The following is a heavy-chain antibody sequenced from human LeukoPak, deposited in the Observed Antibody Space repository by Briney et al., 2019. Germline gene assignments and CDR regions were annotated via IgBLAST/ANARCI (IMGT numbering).Heavy chain of an antibody. V-gene: IGHV3-30*18. CDR3: AKGRGVTTKDY. D-gene: IGHD4-17*01. J-gene: IGHJ4*02. CDR2: ISYDGSKK. CDR1: GFTFSSYG. Sequence: GGSLRLSCAASGFTFSSYGMHWVRQAPGKGLEWVAVISYDGSKKYYADSVKGRFTISRDNSKNTLYLQMNSLRAEDTAVYYCAKGRGVTTKDYWGQGTLVTVPS.